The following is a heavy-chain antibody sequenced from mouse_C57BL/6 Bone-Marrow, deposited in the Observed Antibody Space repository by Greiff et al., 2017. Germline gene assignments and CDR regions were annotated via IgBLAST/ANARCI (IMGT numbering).Heavy chain of an antibody. CDR3: ARKDYYAMDY. CDR2: IRNKANGYTT. J-gene: IGHJ4*01. Sequence: EVMLVESGGGLVQPGGSLSLSCAASGFPFPDYYMSWVRPPPGKALAWLGFIRNKANGYTTEYSASVKGRFTISRDNSQSILYLQMNALRAEDSATYYCARKDYYAMDYRGQGTSVTVAS. CDR1: GFPFPDYY. V-gene: IGHV7-3*01.